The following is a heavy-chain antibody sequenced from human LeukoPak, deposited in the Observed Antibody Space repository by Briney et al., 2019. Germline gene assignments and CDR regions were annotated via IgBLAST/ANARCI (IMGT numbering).Heavy chain of an antibody. CDR1: GFTFNSYA. V-gene: IGHV3-23*01. CDR3: AKRGGYETMAPFDY. D-gene: IGHD3-10*01. CDR2: IRPGCSDT. J-gene: IGHJ4*02. Sequence: GGSLRLSCAASGFTFNSYAMSWVRQAPGKGLEWVSAIRPGCSDTYYADSVRGRFTISRDNSKNTLYLQMSSLRAEDSAVYYCAKRGGYETMAPFDYWGQGTLVTVSS.